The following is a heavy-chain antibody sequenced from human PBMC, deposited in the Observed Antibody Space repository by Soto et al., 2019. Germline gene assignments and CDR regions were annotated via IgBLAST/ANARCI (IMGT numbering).Heavy chain of an antibody. CDR1: VGTFSSYA. J-gene: IGHJ6*02. Sequence: QVQLVQSGAEVKKPGSSVKVSCKASVGTFSSYAISWVRQAPGQGLEWMGGIIPIFGTANYAQKFQGRVTITADKSTSTAYMELSSLRSEDTAVYYCARASYTAMGLYYYYGMDVWGQGTTVTVSS. CDR3: ARASYTAMGLYYYYGMDV. CDR2: IIPIFGTA. D-gene: IGHD5-18*01. V-gene: IGHV1-69*06.